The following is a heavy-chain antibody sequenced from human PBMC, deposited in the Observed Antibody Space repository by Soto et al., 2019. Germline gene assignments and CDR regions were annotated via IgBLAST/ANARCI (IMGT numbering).Heavy chain of an antibody. CDR2: IIPIFGTA. CDR1: GGTFSSYA. CDR3: AGLSGYSYGVDY. J-gene: IGHJ4*02. V-gene: IGHV1-69*13. Sequence: GASVKVSCKASGGTFSSYAISWVRQAPGQGLEWMGGIIPIFGTANYAQKFQGRVTITADESTSTAYMELSSLRSEDTAVYDCAGLSGYSYGVDYWGQGTLVTVSS. D-gene: IGHD5-18*01.